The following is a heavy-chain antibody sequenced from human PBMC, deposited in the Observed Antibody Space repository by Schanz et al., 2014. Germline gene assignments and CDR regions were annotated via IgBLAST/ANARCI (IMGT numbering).Heavy chain of an antibody. CDR3: VRDAGWAFGDYHGMDV. V-gene: IGHV1-69*08. J-gene: IGHJ6*02. CDR2: IIPILDKT. Sequence: QVQLVQSGAEVMKPGSSVKVSCKASGGTFSSYTINWVRQAPGQGLEWMGRIIPILDKTNYAQKFQGRVTMTADKSTSTAYMELRSLISDDTAVYYCVRDAGWAFGDYHGMDVWGQGTSVTVSS. D-gene: IGHD3-10*01. CDR1: GGTFSSYT.